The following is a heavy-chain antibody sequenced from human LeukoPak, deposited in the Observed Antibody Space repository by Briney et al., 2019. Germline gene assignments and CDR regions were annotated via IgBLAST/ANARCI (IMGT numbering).Heavy chain of an antibody. D-gene: IGHD3-9*01. CDR3: GRQYYDMWTGYPDYFDY. Sequence: SETLSLTCALCIDYICNSSYFWGWIRQPPGKGLEWIGSIYYSGSTYYNPSLKSRVTISVDTSKNQFSLKLSTVTAADTVEYTCGRQYYDMWTGYPDYFDYWGQGGLVTVSS. J-gene: IGHJ4*02. CDR2: IYYSGST. CDR1: IDYICNSSYF. V-gene: IGHV4-39*01.